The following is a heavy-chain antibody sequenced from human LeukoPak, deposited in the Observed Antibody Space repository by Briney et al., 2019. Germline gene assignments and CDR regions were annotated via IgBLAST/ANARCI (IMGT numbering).Heavy chain of an antibody. CDR1: GGSFSGYY. CDR3: ARARITIFGVVIMPHYFDY. J-gene: IGHJ4*02. V-gene: IGHV4-34*01. CDR2: INHSGST. Sequence: SETLSLTCAVYGGSFSGYYWSWIRQPPGKGLEWIGEINHSGSTNCNPSLKSRVTISVDTSKNQFSLKLSSVTAAGTAVYYCARARITIFGVVIMPHYFDYWGQGTLVTVSS. D-gene: IGHD3-3*01.